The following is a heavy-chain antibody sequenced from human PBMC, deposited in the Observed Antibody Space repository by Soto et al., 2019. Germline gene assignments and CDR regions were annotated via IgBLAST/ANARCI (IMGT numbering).Heavy chain of an antibody. V-gene: IGHV1-3*01. D-gene: IGHD3-3*01. CDR1: GYTFTSHA. Sequence: ASVKVSCKASGYTFTSHAMHWVRQAPGQRLEWMGWINAGNGNTKYSQKFQGRVTITRDTSASTAYMELSSLRSEDTAVYYCARDYDFWSGYSYYYYGMDVWGQGTTVTVSS. CDR3: ARDYDFWSGYSYYYYGMDV. CDR2: INAGNGNT. J-gene: IGHJ6*02.